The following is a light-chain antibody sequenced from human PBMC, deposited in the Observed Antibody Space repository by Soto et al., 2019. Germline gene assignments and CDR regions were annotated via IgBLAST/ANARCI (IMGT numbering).Light chain of an antibody. Sequence: EIVLTQSPGTLSLSPRERATLSCRASQSVSSSYLAWYQQKPGQAPRLLIYGASSRATGIPDRFSGSGSGTDFTLNISRLEPEDFEVYYCQQYGSPFTFGPGTKVDIK. J-gene: IGKJ3*01. CDR1: QSVSSSY. V-gene: IGKV3-20*01. CDR3: QQYGSPFT. CDR2: GAS.